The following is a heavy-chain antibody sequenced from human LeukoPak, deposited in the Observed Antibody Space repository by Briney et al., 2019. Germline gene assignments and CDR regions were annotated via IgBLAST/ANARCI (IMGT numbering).Heavy chain of an antibody. CDR1: GFTFSSYW. Sequence: PGGSLRLSCAASGFTFSSYWMSWVRQAPGKGLEWVANIKQDGSEKYYVDSVKGRFTISRDNAKNSLYLQMNSLRAEDTAVYYCASLLYGSGSYSWAYYYYYGMDVWGQGTTVTVSS. V-gene: IGHV3-7*01. J-gene: IGHJ6*02. CDR2: IKQDGSEK. D-gene: IGHD3-10*01. CDR3: ASLLYGSGSYSWAYYYYYGMDV.